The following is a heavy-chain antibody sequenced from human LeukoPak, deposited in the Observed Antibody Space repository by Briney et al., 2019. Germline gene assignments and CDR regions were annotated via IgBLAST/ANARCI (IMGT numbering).Heavy chain of an antibody. D-gene: IGHD6-6*01. V-gene: IGHV4-39*07. J-gene: IGHJ2*01. CDR3: ARTLNLGFYSSSLHNWYFDL. Sequence: KASETLSLTCTVSGGSISSSSYYWGWIRQPPGKGLEWIGSIYYSGSTYYNPSLKSRVTISVDTSKNQFSLKLSSVTAADTAVYYCARTLNLGFYSSSLHNWYFDLWGRGTLVTVSS. CDR2: IYYSGST. CDR1: GGSISSSSYY.